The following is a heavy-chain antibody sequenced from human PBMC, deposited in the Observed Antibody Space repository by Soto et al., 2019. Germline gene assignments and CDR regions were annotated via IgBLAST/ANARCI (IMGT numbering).Heavy chain of an antibody. V-gene: IGHV3-21*01. Sequence: GGSLRLSCAASGFTFSSYSMNWVRQAPGKGLEWVSSISSSSSYIYYADSVKGRFTISRDNAKNSLYLQMNSLRAEDTAVYYCARVQELGYCSGGSCLDAFDIWGQGTMVTVSS. D-gene: IGHD2-15*01. CDR3: ARVQELGYCSGGSCLDAFDI. J-gene: IGHJ3*02. CDR1: GFTFSSYS. CDR2: ISSSSSYI.